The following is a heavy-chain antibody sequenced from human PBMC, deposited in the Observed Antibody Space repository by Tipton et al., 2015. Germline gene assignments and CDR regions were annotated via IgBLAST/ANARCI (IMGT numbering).Heavy chain of an antibody. CDR3: ARDPRDGYGHFDL. V-gene: IGHV4-61*01. J-gene: IGHJ4*02. D-gene: IGHD5-18*01. Sequence: TLSLTCTVSGDSVSSGSYNWSWIRQPPGKGLQWIGCIHSRGSTNYNPSLQSRVTISVDTSKNQFSLKLTSVTAADTAVYYCARDPRDGYGHFDLWGQGTLVIVSS. CDR2: IHSRGST. CDR1: GDSVSSGSYN.